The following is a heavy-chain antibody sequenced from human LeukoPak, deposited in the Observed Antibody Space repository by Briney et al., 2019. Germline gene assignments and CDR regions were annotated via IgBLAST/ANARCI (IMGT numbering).Heavy chain of an antibody. D-gene: IGHD6-13*01. CDR1: GFTFSSYL. J-gene: IGHJ6*03. CDR2: INQYGSEK. Sequence: PGGSLRLSCAASGFTFSSYLMSWVRQAPGKGREGVANINQYGSEKYYVDSVKGRFTISRDNAKNSLYLQMNSLRAEDTAVYYCARGIYSSSWYSNYYYYYMDVWGKGTTVTVSS. CDR3: ARGIYSSSWYSNYYYYYMDV. V-gene: IGHV3-7*01.